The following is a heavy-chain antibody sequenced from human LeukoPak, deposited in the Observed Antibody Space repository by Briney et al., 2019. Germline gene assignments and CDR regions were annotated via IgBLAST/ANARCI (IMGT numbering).Heavy chain of an antibody. CDR3: ARGAYDSSGYFHSNFDY. CDR1: GFTVSSNY. Sequence: GGSLRLSCAASGFTVSSNYMSWVRQAPGKGLEGVAVIYSGGSTYYADSVKGRFTNSRDNSKNTLYLQMNSLRAEDTAVYYCARGAYDSSGYFHSNFDYWGQGTLVTVSS. CDR2: IYSGGST. J-gene: IGHJ4*02. D-gene: IGHD3-22*01. V-gene: IGHV3-66*01.